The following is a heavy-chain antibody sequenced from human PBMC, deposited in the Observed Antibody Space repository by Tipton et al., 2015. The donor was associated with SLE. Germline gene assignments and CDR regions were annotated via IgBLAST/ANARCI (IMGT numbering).Heavy chain of an antibody. CDR1: GGSISSYY. Sequence: TLSLTCTVSGGSISSYYWSWIRQPPGKGLEWIGEINHSGSTNYNPSLKSRVTMSIDTSKRQFSLRLNSVTAADTAVYYCAKPLYDYWSSSPLDSWGQGTLVTVSS. D-gene: IGHD3-3*01. J-gene: IGHJ4*02. CDR2: INHSGST. CDR3: AKPLYDYWSSSPLDS. V-gene: IGHV4-34*01.